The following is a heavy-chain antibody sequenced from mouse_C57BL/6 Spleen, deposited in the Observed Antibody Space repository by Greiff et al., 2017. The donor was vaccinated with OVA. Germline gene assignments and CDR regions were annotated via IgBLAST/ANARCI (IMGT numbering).Heavy chain of an antibody. CDR1: GFTFSSYG. CDR3: ARQGVLRYFDY. CDR2: ISSGGSYT. D-gene: IGHD1-1*01. J-gene: IGHJ2*01. Sequence: DVMLVESGGDLVKPGGSLKLSCAASGFTFSSYGMSWVRQTPDKRLEWVATISSGGSYTYYPDSVKGRFTISRDNAKNTLYLQMSSLKSEDTAMYYCARQGVLRYFDYWGQGTTLTVSS. V-gene: IGHV5-6*02.